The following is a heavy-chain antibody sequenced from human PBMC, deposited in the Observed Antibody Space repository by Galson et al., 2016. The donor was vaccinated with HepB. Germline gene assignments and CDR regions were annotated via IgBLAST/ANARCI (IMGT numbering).Heavy chain of an antibody. V-gene: IGHV4-30-4*01. CDR1: GGSISSNDY. CDR2: IYYSGST. Sequence: LSLTCTVSGGSISSNDYWTWIRQPPGKGLEWIGYIYYSGSTYYNPSTKSRVTITIETPTNPFSLGLNPVTDADTAVYYCARAGGDRNDYVWGSYRYNDYWGQGILVTVSS. D-gene: IGHD3-16*02. CDR3: ARAGGDRNDYVWGSYRYNDY. J-gene: IGHJ4*02.